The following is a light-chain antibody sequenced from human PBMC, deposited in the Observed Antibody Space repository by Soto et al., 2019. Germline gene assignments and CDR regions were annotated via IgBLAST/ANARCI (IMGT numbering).Light chain of an antibody. CDR1: QSSTSTS. J-gene: IGKJ1*01. V-gene: IGKV3D-20*02. CDR3: QQRSNWPRT. Sequence: EIVLTQSPGTLSLSPGDRATLSCRSIQSSTSTSLAWYQQKPGQAPRLLIYGASSRATGFPARFSGSGSGTDFTLTISSLEPEDFAVYYCQQRSNWPRTFGQGTKVDIK. CDR2: GAS.